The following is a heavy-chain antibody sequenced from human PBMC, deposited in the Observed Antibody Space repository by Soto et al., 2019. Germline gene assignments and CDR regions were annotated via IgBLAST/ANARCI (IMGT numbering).Heavy chain of an antibody. CDR3: APGGITTSPLDP. V-gene: IGHV1-69*06. CDR1: GGTFSSYA. D-gene: IGHD3-22*01. Sequence: SVKVSCKASGGTFSSYAISWVREAPGQGLEWMGGIIPIFGTANYAQKFQGRVTITADKSTSTAYMELSSLRSEDTAVYYCAPGGITTSPLDPWGQGTLVTVSS. CDR2: IIPIFGTA. J-gene: IGHJ5*02.